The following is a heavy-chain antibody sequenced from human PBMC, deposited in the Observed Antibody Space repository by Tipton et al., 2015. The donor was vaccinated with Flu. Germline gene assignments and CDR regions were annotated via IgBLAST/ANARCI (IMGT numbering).Heavy chain of an antibody. J-gene: IGHJ6*02. CDR3: VRDWSSYGSGKAGWDYFYGMDV. V-gene: IGHV4-59*12. D-gene: IGHD3-10*01. CDR1: GGSISTYY. Sequence: TLSLTCTVSGGSISTYYWSWIRQPPGKGLEWIGYIYYSGSTKYNPSLKSRVTMSVDTSKNQFSLNVNSVTAADTAVYYCVRDWSSYGSGKAGWDYFYGMDVWGQGTTVTVSS. CDR2: IYYSGST.